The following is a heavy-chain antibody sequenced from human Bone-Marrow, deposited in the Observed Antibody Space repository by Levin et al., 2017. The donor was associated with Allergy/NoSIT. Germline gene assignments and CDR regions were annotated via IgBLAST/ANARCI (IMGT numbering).Heavy chain of an antibody. CDR1: GHTLKESS. J-gene: IGHJ6*02. Sequence: GESLKISCRMSGHTLKESSMHWVRQAPGKGLEWMGGFDPEENKTMYAEKFQGRVTMTEDTSTDTAYMDLTSLTHEDTAVYYCATDYVLYGMDVWGQGTTVTVSS. D-gene: IGHD3-16*01. CDR3: ATDYVLYGMDV. CDR2: FDPEENKT. V-gene: IGHV1-24*01.